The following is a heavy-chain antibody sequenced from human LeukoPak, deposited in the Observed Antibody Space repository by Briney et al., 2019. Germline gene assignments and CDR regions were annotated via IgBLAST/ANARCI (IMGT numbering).Heavy chain of an antibody. J-gene: IGHJ5*02. CDR3: ARDSVPPAALDP. V-gene: IGHV3-53*01. CDR2: ICSGGST. D-gene: IGHD6-25*01. CDR1: GFTVSSNY. Sequence: GGSLRLSCAASGFTVSSNYMSWVRQAPGKGLEWVSVICSGGSTYYADSVKGRFTISRDNSKNTLYLQMNSLRAEDTAVYYCARDSVPPAALDPWGQGTLVTVSS.